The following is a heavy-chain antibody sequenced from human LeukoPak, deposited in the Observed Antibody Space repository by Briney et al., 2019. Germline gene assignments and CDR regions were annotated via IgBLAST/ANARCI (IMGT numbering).Heavy chain of an antibody. Sequence: ASVKVSCKVSGYXLTELSIHWVRQALGKGLEWMGGFDPEDDETIYAQKFQGRVTLTEDTSTDTAHMELSSLRSEDTAVYYCATGRSGYGYVIDSWGQGTLLTVSS. CDR2: FDPEDDET. CDR1: GYXLTELS. J-gene: IGHJ4*02. V-gene: IGHV1-24*01. CDR3: ATGRSGYGYVIDS. D-gene: IGHD5-18*01.